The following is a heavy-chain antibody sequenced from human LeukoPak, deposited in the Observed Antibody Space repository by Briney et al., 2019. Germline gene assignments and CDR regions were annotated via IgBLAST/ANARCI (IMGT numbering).Heavy chain of an antibody. CDR1: GGSFSGYY. CDR3: ARATDV. J-gene: IGHJ6*02. V-gene: IGHV4-34*01. Sequence: TSETLSLTCAVYGGSFSGYYWSWIRQPPGKGLEWIGEINHSGSTNYNPSLKSRVTISVDTSKNQFSLKLSSVTAADTAVYYCARATDVWGQGTTVTVSS. CDR2: INHSGST.